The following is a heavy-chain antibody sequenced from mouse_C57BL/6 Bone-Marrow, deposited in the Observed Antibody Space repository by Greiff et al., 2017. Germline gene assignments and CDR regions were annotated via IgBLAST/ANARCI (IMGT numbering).Heavy chain of an antibody. CDR3: ASLEFDGSSGDWYFDV. D-gene: IGHD1-1*01. CDR1: GYTFTSDD. Sequence: QVQLQQSGPELVRPGASVKLSCKASGYTFTSDDINWVKQRPGQGLEWIGWIYPRDGSTKYNEKFKGKATLTVDTSSSTAYMELHSLTSEDSAVYFCASLEFDGSSGDWYFDVWGTGTTVTVSS. CDR2: IYPRDGST. J-gene: IGHJ1*03. V-gene: IGHV1-85*01.